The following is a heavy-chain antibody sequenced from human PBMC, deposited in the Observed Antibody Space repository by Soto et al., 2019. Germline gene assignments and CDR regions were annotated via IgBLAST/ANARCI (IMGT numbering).Heavy chain of an antibody. D-gene: IGHD6-19*01. V-gene: IGHV5-51*01. Sequence: GESLKISCKGSGYSFNTYWIGWVRQMPGKGLEWMGSIYPGDSDTRDSPAFQGQVTFSADKSISTVYLQWSSLKASDTAMYNCARLGISSGWSNDYWGQGTLVTVSS. CDR2: IYPGDSDT. J-gene: IGHJ4*02. CDR1: GYSFNTYW. CDR3: ARLGISSGWSNDY.